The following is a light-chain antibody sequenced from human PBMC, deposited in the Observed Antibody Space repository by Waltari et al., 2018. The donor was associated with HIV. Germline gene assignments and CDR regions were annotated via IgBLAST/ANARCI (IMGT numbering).Light chain of an antibody. J-gene: IGLJ3*02. Sequence: QSGLTQPPSVSKTLRQTATISCNGDSNNLGSQGAAWFQHHHGHPPTLLSYRNDDRHAGVSGKFSASRSGDTAYLSISSLQSEDEADYYCSSWDIALNAWVFGGGTKLTVL. CDR1: SNNLGSQG. V-gene: IGLV10-54*01. CDR3: SSWDIALNAWV. CDR2: RND.